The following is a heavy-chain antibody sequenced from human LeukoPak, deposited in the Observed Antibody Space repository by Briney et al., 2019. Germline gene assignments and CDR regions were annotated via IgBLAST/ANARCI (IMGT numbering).Heavy chain of an antibody. Sequence: SETLSLTCTVPGGSISSYYWSWIRQPPGKGLEWIGHIYYSGSTNYNPSLKSRVTISVDMSKNQFSLKLSSVTAADTAVYYCARRGWYSVYDYWGQGTLVTVSS. V-gene: IGHV4-59*08. D-gene: IGHD6-19*01. CDR2: IYYSGST. CDR3: ARRGWYSVYDY. CDR1: GGSISSYY. J-gene: IGHJ4*02.